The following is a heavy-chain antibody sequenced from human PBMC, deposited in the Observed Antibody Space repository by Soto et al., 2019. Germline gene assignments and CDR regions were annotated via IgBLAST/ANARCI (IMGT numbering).Heavy chain of an antibody. Sequence: GGSLRLSCAASGFTFSGSAMHWVRQASGKGLEWVGRIRSKANSYATAYAASVKGRFTISRDDSKNTAYLQMNSLKTEDTAVYYCTRKDENKWEPYYYYMDVWGKGTTVTVSS. CDR3: TRKDENKWEPYYYYMDV. CDR2: IRSKANSYAT. D-gene: IGHD1-26*01. CDR1: GFTFSGSA. J-gene: IGHJ6*03. V-gene: IGHV3-73*01.